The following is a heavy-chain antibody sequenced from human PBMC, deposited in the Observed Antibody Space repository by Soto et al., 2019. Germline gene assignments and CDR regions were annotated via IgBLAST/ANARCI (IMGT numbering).Heavy chain of an antibody. D-gene: IGHD2-21*01. CDR1: GFTVSNSY. Sequence: LRLSCAASGFTVSNSYMSWVRQAPGKGLEWVSVIYSGGSTYYADSVKGRFTISRDSSKNTLYLQMNSLRAEDTAVYYCARGFQSSFGYWGQGTLVTVSS. J-gene: IGHJ4*02. V-gene: IGHV3-53*01. CDR2: IYSGGST. CDR3: ARGFQSSFGY.